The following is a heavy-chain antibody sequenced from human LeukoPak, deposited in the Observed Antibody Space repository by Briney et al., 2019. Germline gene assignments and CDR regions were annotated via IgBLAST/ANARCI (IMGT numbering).Heavy chain of an antibody. J-gene: IGHJ3*02. CDR2: IYYSGST. CDR3: AKEAPTDYAFDI. D-gene: IGHD3/OR15-3a*01. V-gene: IGHV4-39*07. Sequence: SETLSLTCTVSGGSISSSSYYWGWIRQPPGKGLEWIGSIYYSGSTYYNPSLKSRVTISVDTSKNQFSLKLSSVTAADTAVYYCAKEAPTDYAFDIWGQGTMVTV. CDR1: GGSISSSSYY.